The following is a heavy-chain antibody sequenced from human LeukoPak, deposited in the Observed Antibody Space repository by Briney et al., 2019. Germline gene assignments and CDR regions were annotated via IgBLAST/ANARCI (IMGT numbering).Heavy chain of an antibody. CDR3: ARQVHRKHYYFDY. CDR1: GGSISSSSYY. V-gene: IGHV4-39*07. Sequence: PSETLSLTCTVSGGSISSSSYYWGWIRQPPGKGLEWIGSIYYSGSTYYNPSLKSRVTISVDTSKNQFSLKLSSVTAADTAVYYCARQVHRKHYYFDYWGQGTLVTVSS. D-gene: IGHD1-1*01. CDR2: IYYSGST. J-gene: IGHJ4*02.